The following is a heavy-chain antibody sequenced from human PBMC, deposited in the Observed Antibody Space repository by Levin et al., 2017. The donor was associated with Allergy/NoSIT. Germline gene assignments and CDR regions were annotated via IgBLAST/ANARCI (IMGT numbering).Heavy chain of an antibody. CDR3: ARAGPDSNKFDY. V-gene: IGHV5-51*01. J-gene: IGHJ4*02. CDR2: IYPGDSDT. CDR1: GYIFTSYW. D-gene: IGHD6-13*01. Sequence: KVSCKGSGYIFTSYWIGWVRQMPGKGLEWMGIIYPGDSDTRYSPSFQGQVSISADKSISTAYLQWSSLKASDTAMYYCARAGPDSNKFDYWGQGTLVTVSS.